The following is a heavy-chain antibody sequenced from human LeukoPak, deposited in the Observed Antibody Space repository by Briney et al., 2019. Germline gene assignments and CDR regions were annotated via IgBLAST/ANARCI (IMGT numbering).Heavy chain of an antibody. CDR3: ARVGSNYLSITGGFDY. CDR2: IYYTGST. CDR1: GGSISTYY. J-gene: IGHJ4*02. V-gene: IGHV4-59*12. Sequence: SETLSLTCTVSGGSISTYYWSWIRQPPGKGLEWIGYIYYTGSTNYNPSLKSRVTISVDTSKNQFSLKLSSVTAADTAVYCCARVGSNYLSITGGFDYWGQGTLVTVSS. D-gene: IGHD4-11*01.